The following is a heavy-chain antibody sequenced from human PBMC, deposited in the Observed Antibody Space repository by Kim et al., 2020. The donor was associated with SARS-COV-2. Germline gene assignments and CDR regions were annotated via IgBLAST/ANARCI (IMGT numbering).Heavy chain of an antibody. V-gene: IGHV4-39*01. CDR3: ARGRWFGELLHFGYDY. D-gene: IGHD3-10*01. CDR2: IYYSGST. CDR1: GGSISSSSYY. J-gene: IGHJ4*02. Sequence: SETLSLTCTVSGGSISSSSYYWGWIRQPPGKGLEWIGSIYYSGSTYYNPSLKSRVTISVDTSKNQFSLKLSSVTAADTAVYYCARGRWFGELLHFGYDYWGQGTLVTVSS.